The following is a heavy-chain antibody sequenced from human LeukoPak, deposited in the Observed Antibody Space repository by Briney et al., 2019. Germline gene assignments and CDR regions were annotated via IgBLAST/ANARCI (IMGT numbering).Heavy chain of an antibody. V-gene: IGHV3-21*01. CDR3: ARTERPVRYETILSHMDV. D-gene: IGHD2/OR15-2a*01. CDR2: ISSSSSYI. J-gene: IGHJ6*03. Sequence: GGSLRLSCAASGFTFSSYTMNWVRLAPGKGLEWVSSISSSSSYIYYADSMKGRFTISRDNAKNSLYLQMNSPRAEDTAVYYCARTERPVRYETILSHMDVWGKGTTVTVSS. CDR1: GFTFSSYT.